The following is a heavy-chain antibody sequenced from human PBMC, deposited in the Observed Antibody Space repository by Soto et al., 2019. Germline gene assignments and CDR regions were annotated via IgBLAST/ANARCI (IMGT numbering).Heavy chain of an antibody. Sequence: QVQLIQSGAEVKKPGASVKVSCKASGYTFTIFGISWVRQAPGQGLGWMGWISTYNGDTKYTQQLQGRVTMTTDTSTSTAYMELRSLTSDDTAVYYCARLFCSSSSCDPWSDPWGQGTLVTVSS. J-gene: IGHJ5*02. CDR3: ARLFCSSSSCDPWSDP. D-gene: IGHD2-2*01. V-gene: IGHV1-18*01. CDR1: GYTFTIFG. CDR2: ISTYNGDT.